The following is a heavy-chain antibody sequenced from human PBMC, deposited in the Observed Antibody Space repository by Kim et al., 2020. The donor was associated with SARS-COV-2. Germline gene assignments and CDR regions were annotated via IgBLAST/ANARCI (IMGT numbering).Heavy chain of an antibody. CDR1: GGSISSSNW. CDR2: IYHSGST. CDR3: ARAGMDIGWGMDV. Sequence: SETLSLTCAVSGGSISSSNWWSWVRQPPGKGLEWIGEIYHSGSTNYNPSLKSRVTISVDKSKNQFSLKLSSVTAADTAVYYCARAGMDIGWGMDVWGQGTTVTVSS. D-gene: IGHD2-2*03. V-gene: IGHV4-4*02. J-gene: IGHJ6*02.